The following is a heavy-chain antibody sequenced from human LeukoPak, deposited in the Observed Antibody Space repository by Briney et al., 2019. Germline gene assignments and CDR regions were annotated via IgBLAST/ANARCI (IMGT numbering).Heavy chain of an antibody. CDR3: ARGRGGPGFDL. J-gene: IGHJ2*01. Sequence: PSETLSLTCTVSGGSISSYYWSWIRQPPGKGLAWIGEINHSGSTNYNPSLKSRVTISVDTSKNQFSLKLSSVTAADTGVYYCARGRGGPGFDLWGRGTLVTVSS. V-gene: IGHV4-34*01. CDR1: GGSISSYY. CDR2: INHSGST.